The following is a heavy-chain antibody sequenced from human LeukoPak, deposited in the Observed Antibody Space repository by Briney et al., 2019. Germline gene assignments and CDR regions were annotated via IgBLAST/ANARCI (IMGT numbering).Heavy chain of an antibody. V-gene: IGHV3-30*18. CDR1: GFTFSSYG. J-gene: IGHJ4*02. Sequence: GRPLRLSCAASGFTFSSYGMHWVRQAPVKGLEWVAVTSYDGSNKYYADSLKGRFTISRDNSKNTLYLQMNSLRAEDTAVYYCAKHRRSSISCHRRSSGDFDYWGQGTLVTVSS. CDR3: AKHRRSSISCHRRSSGDFDY. D-gene: IGHD2-2*02. CDR2: TSYDGSNK.